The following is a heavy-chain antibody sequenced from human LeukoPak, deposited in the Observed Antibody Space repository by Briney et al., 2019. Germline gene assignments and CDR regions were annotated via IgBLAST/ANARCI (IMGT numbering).Heavy chain of an antibody. CDR2: MNPNSGNT. J-gene: IGHJ6*02. CDR3: ARGNFPIATPYYDFWSGYPAPPSMDV. D-gene: IGHD3-3*01. V-gene: IGHV1-8*02. Sequence: GASVKVSCKASGYTFTGYYMHWVRQATGQGLEWMGWMNPNSGNTGYAQKFQGRVTMTRNTSISTAYMELSSLRSEDTAVYYCARGNFPIATPYYDFWSGYPAPPSMDVWGQGTTVTVSS. CDR1: GYTFTGYY.